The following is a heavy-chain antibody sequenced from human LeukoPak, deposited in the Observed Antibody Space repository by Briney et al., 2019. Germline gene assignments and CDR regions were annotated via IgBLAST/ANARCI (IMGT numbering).Heavy chain of an antibody. D-gene: IGHD1-14*01. J-gene: IGHJ4*02. CDR2: IYHSGSS. Sequence: PSETLSLTCTVSGYSISSGYYWGWIRQPPGKGLEWIGTIYHSGSSHYNPSLKSRVTISVDTSKNQFSLKLSSVTAADTAVYYCARGLRYRPSFDYWGQGTLVTVSS. CDR1: GYSISSGYY. CDR3: ARGLRYRPSFDY. V-gene: IGHV4-38-2*02.